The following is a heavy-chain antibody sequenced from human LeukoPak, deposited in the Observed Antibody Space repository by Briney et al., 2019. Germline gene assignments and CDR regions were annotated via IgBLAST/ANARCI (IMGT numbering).Heavy chain of an antibody. Sequence: PGGSLRLSCAASGFTFSSYWMSWVRQAPGKWLEWVANIKQDGSEKYYVDSVKGRFTISRDNAKNSLYLQMNSLRAEDTAVYYCARHTVTYYYYYMDVWGKGTTVTVSS. J-gene: IGHJ6*03. V-gene: IGHV3-7*01. CDR2: IKQDGSEK. CDR3: ARHTVTYYYYYMDV. D-gene: IGHD4-17*01. CDR1: GFTFSSYW.